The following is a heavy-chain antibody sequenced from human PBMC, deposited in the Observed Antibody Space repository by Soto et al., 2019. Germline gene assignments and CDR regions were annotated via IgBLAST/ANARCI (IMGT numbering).Heavy chain of an antibody. CDR2: ICYDGGNK. Sequence: GGSLRLSCAASGFTFSSYAMHWVRQAPGKGLEWVAVICYDGGNKYYADSVKGRFTISRDNSKNTLYLQMNSLRAEDTAVYYWARDFRPVIYYGSGSYPPQTYGMDVWGQGTTVTVSS. V-gene: IGHV3-30-3*01. J-gene: IGHJ6*02. CDR3: ARDFRPVIYYGSGSYPPQTYGMDV. CDR1: GFTFSSYA. D-gene: IGHD3-10*01.